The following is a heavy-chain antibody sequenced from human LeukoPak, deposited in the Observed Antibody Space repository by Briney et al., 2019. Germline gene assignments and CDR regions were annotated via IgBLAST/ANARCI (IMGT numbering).Heavy chain of an antibody. Sequence: GGSLRFSCAASGFTFSDYFMSWIRQAPGKGLEGVSYISSSGSTIYYADSVKGRFTISRDNARNSLYLQMNSLRAEDTAVYYCARDHWNDGEDYWGQGTLVTVSS. D-gene: IGHD1-1*01. CDR3: ARDHWNDGEDY. CDR1: GFTFSDYF. J-gene: IGHJ4*02. V-gene: IGHV3-11*04. CDR2: ISSSGSTI.